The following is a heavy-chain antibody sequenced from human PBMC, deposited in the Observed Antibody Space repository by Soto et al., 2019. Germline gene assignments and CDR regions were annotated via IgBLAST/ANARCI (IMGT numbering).Heavy chain of an antibody. CDR3: ARDLAAGDY. CDR1: GYTFINYY. Sequence: QVQLVQSGAEVQKPGASVKLSCKASGYTFINYYIHWVLQAPGQGLEWMGIFNPTSGSTNYAQKFQGRVTLTMDTSTRTVYMELSSLGFDDTAVYYCARDLAAGDYWGQGTLVTVSS. D-gene: IGHD6-13*01. CDR2: FNPTSGST. V-gene: IGHV1-46*01. J-gene: IGHJ4*02.